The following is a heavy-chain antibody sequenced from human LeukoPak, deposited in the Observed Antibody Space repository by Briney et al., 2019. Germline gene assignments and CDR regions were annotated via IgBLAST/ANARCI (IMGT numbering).Heavy chain of an antibody. CDR2: ISAYNGNT. CDR1: GYTFTSYG. Sequence: ASVKVSCKASGYTFTSYGISWVQQAPGQGLEWMGWISAYNGNTNYAQKLQGRVTMTTDTSTSTAYMELRSLRSDDTAVYYCARESSQYYYDSSGIDYWGQGTLVTVSS. D-gene: IGHD3-22*01. J-gene: IGHJ4*02. V-gene: IGHV1-18*01. CDR3: ARESSQYYYDSSGIDY.